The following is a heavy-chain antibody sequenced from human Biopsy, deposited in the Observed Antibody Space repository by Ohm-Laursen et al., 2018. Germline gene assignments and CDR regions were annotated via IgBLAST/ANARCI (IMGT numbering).Heavy chain of an antibody. J-gene: IGHJ1*01. CDR3: ATKLTGYFHH. V-gene: IGHV1-69*06. D-gene: IGHD3-9*01. CDR1: GYSFTSYY. CDR2: NIPILGTG. Sequence: SVKVSCKASGYSFTSYYMHWVRQAPGQGLEWMGGNIPILGTGNYAHQFQDRVTVAADTSTSTATMELRSLRSDDTAVYYCATKLTGYFHHWGQGTLVSVSS.